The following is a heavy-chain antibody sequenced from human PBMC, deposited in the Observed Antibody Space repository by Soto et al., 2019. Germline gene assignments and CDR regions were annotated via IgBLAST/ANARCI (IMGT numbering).Heavy chain of an antibody. CDR3: AKRGYPNAFDI. D-gene: IGHD3-16*02. Sequence: GGSLRLSCAASGFTFSSYAMSWVRQAPGKGLQWVSAISIGGGGTYYADSVKGRFTISRDNSKNTLYLQMNSLRAEDTAAYYCAKRGYPNAFDIWGQGTMVTVSS. J-gene: IGHJ3*02. V-gene: IGHV3-23*01. CDR2: ISIGGGGT. CDR1: GFTFSSYA.